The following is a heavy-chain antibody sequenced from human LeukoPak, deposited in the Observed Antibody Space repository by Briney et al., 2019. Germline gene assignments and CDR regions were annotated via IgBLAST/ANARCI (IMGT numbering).Heavy chain of an antibody. Sequence: GGSLRLSCAASRFTFSNYWMSWVRQAPGKGPEWVADINQDGSEKNYVDSVKGRFTISRDNAKNSLYLQMNSLRAEDTAVYYCARDSNNYYLGYFDYWGQGTLVTVSS. CDR3: ARDSNNYYLGYFDY. V-gene: IGHV3-7*01. D-gene: IGHD3-22*01. J-gene: IGHJ4*02. CDR2: INQDGSEK. CDR1: RFTFSNYW.